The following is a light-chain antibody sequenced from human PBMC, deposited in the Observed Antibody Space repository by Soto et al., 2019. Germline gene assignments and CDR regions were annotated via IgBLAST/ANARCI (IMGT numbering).Light chain of an antibody. J-gene: IGLJ2*01. V-gene: IGLV2-14*03. CDR1: SSDVGGYDY. Sequence: QSALTQPASVSGSPGQSITISCTGTSSDVGGYDYVSWYQQHPGKVPKLMIYEVFRRPSGISDRFSGSKSGNTASLTISGLQAEDDADYYCCSYTTTSTFVFGGGTKPNVL. CDR2: EVF. CDR3: CSYTTTSTFV.